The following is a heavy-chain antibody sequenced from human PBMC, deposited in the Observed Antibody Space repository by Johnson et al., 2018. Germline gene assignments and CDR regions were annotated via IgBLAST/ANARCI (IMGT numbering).Heavy chain of an antibody. CDR3: ARDGDYFASGSDSQYFHH. Sequence: VQLVQSGGGLIQPGGSLRLSCAASGFIFNSFSMNWVRQAPGKGLEWISYISGNSGTLYYAESVKGRVTVSRDNARDSLYLQMNRLRTEDTAVYYCARDGDYFASGSDSQYFHHWGQGTLVTVSS. J-gene: IGHJ1*01. CDR2: ISGNSGTL. CDR1: GFIFNSFS. D-gene: IGHD3-10*01. V-gene: IGHV3-48*01.